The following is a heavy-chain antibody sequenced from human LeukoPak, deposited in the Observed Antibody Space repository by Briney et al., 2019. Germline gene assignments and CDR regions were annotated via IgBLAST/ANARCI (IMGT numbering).Heavy chain of an antibody. CDR1: GGTFSSYA. Sequence: ASVKVSCKASGGTFSSYAISWVRQAPGQGLEWMGGIIPIFGTANYAQKFQGRVTITADKSTSTAYMELSNLRSEDTAVFYCARRYSGNQGAAFDIWGQGTMVTVSS. CDR3: ARRYSGNQGAAFDI. J-gene: IGHJ3*02. V-gene: IGHV1-69*06. D-gene: IGHD1-26*01. CDR2: IIPIFGTA.